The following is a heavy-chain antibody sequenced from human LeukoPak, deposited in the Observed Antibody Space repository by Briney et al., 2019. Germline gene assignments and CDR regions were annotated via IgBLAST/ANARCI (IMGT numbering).Heavy chain of an antibody. CDR1: GGSISDYY. CDR2: IYTSGST. D-gene: IGHD6-13*01. Sequence: PSETLSLTCTVSGGSISDYYWSWIRQPAGKGLEWIGRIYTSGSTNYNPSLKSRVTMSVDTSKNQFSLKLNSVTAADTAVYYCARTDSSNRYGVPVYWGQGTLVTVSS. CDR3: ARTDSSNRYGVPVY. J-gene: IGHJ4*02. V-gene: IGHV4-4*07.